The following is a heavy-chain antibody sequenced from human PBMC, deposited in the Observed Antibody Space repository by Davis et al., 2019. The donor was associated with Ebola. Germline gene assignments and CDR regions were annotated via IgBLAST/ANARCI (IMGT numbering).Heavy chain of an antibody. CDR3: AREALIVVVPAAPEPGVGDWFDP. D-gene: IGHD2-2*01. J-gene: IGHJ5*02. CDR2: IYNSGTT. V-gene: IGHV4-61*08. CDR1: GGSISSGGYY. Sequence: SETLSLTCTVSGGSISSGGYYWSWIRQTPGKGLEWIGYIYNSGTTSYNPSLRSRVTMSIDTSKNQFSLKLSSVTAADTAVYYCAREALIVVVPAAPEPGVGDWFDPWGQGTLVTVSS.